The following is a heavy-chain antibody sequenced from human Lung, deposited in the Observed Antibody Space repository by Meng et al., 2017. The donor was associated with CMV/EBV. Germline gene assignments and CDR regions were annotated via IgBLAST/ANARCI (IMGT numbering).Heavy chain of an antibody. CDR1: GFTFSTYD. CDR3: ARARSPTHFDY. J-gene: IGHJ4*02. V-gene: IGHV3-13*01. CDR2: IGTVGDT. Sequence: GESLKISCTASGFTFSTYDFHWVRQPTGKGLEWVSSIGTVGDTYSIGSVKGRFIISREDAKNSVYLQMNDLRDGDTGVYYCARARSPTHFDYWGQGALVTVSS.